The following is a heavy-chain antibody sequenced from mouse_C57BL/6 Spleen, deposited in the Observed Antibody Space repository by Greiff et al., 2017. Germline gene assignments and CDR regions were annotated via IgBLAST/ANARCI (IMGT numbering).Heavy chain of an antibody. CDR2: IDPETGGT. J-gene: IGHJ2*01. CDR3: TGDYYGSSYYFDY. Sequence: VQLQQPGAELVRPGASVTLSCKASGYTFTDYEMHWVKQTPVHGLEWIGAIDPETGGTAYNQKFKGKAILTADKSSSTAYMELRSLTSEDSAVYYCTGDYYGSSYYFDYWGQGTTLTVSS. D-gene: IGHD1-1*01. V-gene: IGHV1-15*01. CDR1: GYTFTDYE.